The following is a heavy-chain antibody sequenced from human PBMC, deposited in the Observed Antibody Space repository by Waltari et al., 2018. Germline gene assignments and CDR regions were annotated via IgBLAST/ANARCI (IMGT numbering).Heavy chain of an antibody. CDR2: MNPNSGNT. V-gene: IGHV1-8*01. CDR1: GYTFTSYD. Sequence: QVQLVQSGAEVKKPGASVKVSCKASGYTFTSYDINWVRQATGQGLEWMGWMNPNSGNTGYAQKVQSRVTMTRNTSISTAYMELSSLRAEDTAVYYCARGQIRFLEWLLTDNWFDPWGQGTLVTVSS. J-gene: IGHJ5*02. D-gene: IGHD3-3*01. CDR3: ARGQIRFLEWLLTDNWFDP.